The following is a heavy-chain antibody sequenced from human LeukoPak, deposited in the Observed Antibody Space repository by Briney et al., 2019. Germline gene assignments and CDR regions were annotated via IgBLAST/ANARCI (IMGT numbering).Heavy chain of an antibody. Sequence: ASVKVSCKASGYTFTGYYMHWVRQAPGQGLEWMGWINPNSGGTNYARKFQGRVTMTRDTSISTAYMELSRLRSDDTAVYYCAVTGDHGGLSDYWGQGTLVTVSS. V-gene: IGHV1-2*02. CDR3: AVTGDHGGLSDY. D-gene: IGHD7-27*01. CDR1: GYTFTGYY. J-gene: IGHJ4*02. CDR2: INPNSGGT.